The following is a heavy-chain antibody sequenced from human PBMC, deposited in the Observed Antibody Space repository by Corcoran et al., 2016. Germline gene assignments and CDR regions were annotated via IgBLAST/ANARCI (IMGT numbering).Heavy chain of an antibody. CDR2: INNSGST. V-gene: IGHV4-34*01. CDR3: ARVPNGDYVDY. D-gene: IGHD4-17*01. J-gene: IGHJ4*02. CDR1: GGSFRGYY. Sequence: QVQLQQWGAGRLKPSETLSPPSAVYGGSFRGYYWSWIRQPQGKGLGWIGEINNSGSTNYNPSLKSRVTISVDTSKNQFSLKLSSVTAADTAVYYCARVPNGDYVDYWGQGTLVTVSS.